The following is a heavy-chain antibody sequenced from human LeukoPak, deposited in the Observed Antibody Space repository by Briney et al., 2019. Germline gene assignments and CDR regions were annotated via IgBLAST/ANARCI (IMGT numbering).Heavy chain of an antibody. CDR2: ISRNSGSI. Sequence: GRSLRLSCAASGFTFDDYAMHWVPQAPGKGLEWVSGISRNSGSIGYADSVKGRFTISRDNAKNSLYLQMNSLRTEDTALYYCAALYSGSYSSDHWGQGTLVTVSS. CDR1: GFTFDDYA. D-gene: IGHD1-26*01. V-gene: IGHV3-9*01. CDR3: AALYSGSYSSDH. J-gene: IGHJ4*02.